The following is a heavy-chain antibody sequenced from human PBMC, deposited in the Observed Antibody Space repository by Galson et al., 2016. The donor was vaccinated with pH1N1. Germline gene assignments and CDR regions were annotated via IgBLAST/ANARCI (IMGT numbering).Heavy chain of an antibody. CDR2: ISSSSSTI. J-gene: IGHJ6*02. V-gene: IGHV3-48*01. CDR3: ARGLKVVGPGGEYNYGMDV. Sequence: SLRLSCAASGFTFSSYSMNWVRQAPGKGLEWVSYISSSSSTIYYADSVKGRFTISRDNAKNSLYLQMNSLRSEDTAVYYCARGLKVVGPGGEYNYGMDVWGQGTTVTVSS. D-gene: IGHD2-21*01. CDR1: GFTFSSYS.